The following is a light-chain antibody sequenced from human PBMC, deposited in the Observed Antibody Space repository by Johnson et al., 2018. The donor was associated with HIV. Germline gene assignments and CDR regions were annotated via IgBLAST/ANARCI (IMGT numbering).Light chain of an antibody. Sequence: VLTQPPSVSAAPGQKVTISCSGSSSNIGNSYVSWYQQLPGTAPKLLIYDNNKRPSGIPDRFSGSKSGTSATLGITGLQTGDEGDYYFGIWDDRLGVFVFASATKVSYL. CDR1: SSNIGNSY. CDR2: DNN. V-gene: IGLV1-51*01. J-gene: IGLJ1*01. CDR3: GIWDDRLGVFV.